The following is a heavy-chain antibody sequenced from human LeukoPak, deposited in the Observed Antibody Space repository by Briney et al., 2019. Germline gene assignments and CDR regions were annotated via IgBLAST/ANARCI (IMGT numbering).Heavy chain of an antibody. Sequence: PGGSLRLSCAASGFTFSSYSMNWVRQAPGKGLEWVSYISSSSSTIYYADSVKGRFTISRDNAKSSLYLQMNSLRAEDTAVYYCAKVVRPGGDYWGPDYWGQGALVTVSS. CDR2: ISSSSSTI. V-gene: IGHV3-48*04. D-gene: IGHD4-17*01. CDR3: AKVVRPGGDYWGPDY. CDR1: GFTFSSYS. J-gene: IGHJ4*02.